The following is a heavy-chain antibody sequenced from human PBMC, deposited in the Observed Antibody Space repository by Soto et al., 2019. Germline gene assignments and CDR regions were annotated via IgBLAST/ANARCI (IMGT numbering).Heavy chain of an antibody. Sequence: PVGSLRLSCAASGFTFSSYAMHWVRQAPGKGLEWVAVISYDGSNKYYADSVKGRFTISRDNSKNTLYLQMNSLRAEDTAVYYCARELIFYREGATAVPNRVFDYWGQGTLVTVSS. CDR1: GFTFSSYA. CDR2: ISYDGSNK. D-gene: IGHD1-26*01. V-gene: IGHV3-30-3*01. CDR3: ARELIFYREGATAVPNRVFDY. J-gene: IGHJ4*02.